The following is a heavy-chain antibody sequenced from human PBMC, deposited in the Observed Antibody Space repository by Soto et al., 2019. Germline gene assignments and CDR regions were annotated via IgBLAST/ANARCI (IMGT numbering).Heavy chain of an antibody. CDR3: ARVSGSYYYGMDV. CDR2: IYHSGST. CDR1: GGSISSSNW. V-gene: IGHV4-4*02. J-gene: IGHJ6*02. D-gene: IGHD1-26*01. Sequence: QVQLQESGPGLVKPSGTLSLTCAVSGGSISSSNWWSWVRQPPGKGLEWIGEIYHSGSTNYNPSPKSRVTLSVDKSKNQCSLKLRSVTAADTAVYYCARVSGSYYYGMDVWGQGTTVTVSS.